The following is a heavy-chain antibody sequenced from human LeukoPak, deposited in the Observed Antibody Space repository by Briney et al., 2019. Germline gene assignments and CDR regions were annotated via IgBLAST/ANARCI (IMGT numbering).Heavy chain of an antibody. J-gene: IGHJ4*02. CDR2: TNGSGDDT. CDR3: AKKRSSGGATQFDY. Sequence: GASLRLSCIASGFTFSSYGMSWVRQAPGKGLEWVSSTNGSGDDTYYADSVKGRFTLSRDNSKNTLYLQMNSLRADDTAVYYCAKKRSSGGATQFDYWGQGTLVTVSS. V-gene: IGHV3-23*01. D-gene: IGHD2-15*01. CDR1: GFTFSSYG.